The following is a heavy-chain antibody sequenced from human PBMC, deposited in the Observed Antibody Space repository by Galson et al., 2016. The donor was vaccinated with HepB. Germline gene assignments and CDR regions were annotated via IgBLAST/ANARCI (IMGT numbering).Heavy chain of an antibody. Sequence: SLRLSCAASGFSFSDHYVDWVRQAPGKGLEWVAVILYDGSNKYYADSVKGRFTISRDNSKKMLYLQMNSLRAEDTAVYYCARGLEYSSSPTGQFDYWGRGTLVTVSS. D-gene: IGHD6-6*01. CDR3: ARGLEYSSSPTGQFDY. J-gene: IGHJ4*02. V-gene: IGHV3-30*03. CDR1: GFSFSDHY. CDR2: ILYDGSNK.